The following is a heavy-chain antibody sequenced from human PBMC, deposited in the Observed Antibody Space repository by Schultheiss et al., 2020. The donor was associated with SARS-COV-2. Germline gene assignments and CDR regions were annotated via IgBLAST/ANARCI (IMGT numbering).Heavy chain of an antibody. CDR3: ARHRHSIAAAGLENWFDP. D-gene: IGHD6-13*01. CDR1: GGSISSGGYY. V-gene: IGHV4-39*01. J-gene: IGHJ5*02. Sequence: SETLSLTCTVSGGSISSGGYYWSWIRQPPGKGLEWIGEINHSGSTNYNPSLKSRVTISVDTSKNQFSLKLSSVTAADTAVYYCARHRHSIAAAGLENWFDPWGQGTLVTVSS. CDR2: INHSGST.